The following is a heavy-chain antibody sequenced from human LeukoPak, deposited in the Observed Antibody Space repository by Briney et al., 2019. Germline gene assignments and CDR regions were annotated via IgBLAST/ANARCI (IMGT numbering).Heavy chain of an antibody. D-gene: IGHD6-13*01. CDR1: GFTVSSNY. V-gene: IGHV3-53*01. CDR3: AKSNPGSSWGSIDY. CDR2: IYSGGST. J-gene: IGHJ4*02. Sequence: GGSLRLSCAASGFTVSSNYMSWVRQAPGKGLEWVSVIYSGGSTYYADSVKGRFTISRDNSKNTLYLQMNSLRAEDTAVYYCAKSNPGSSWGSIDYWGQGTLVTVSS.